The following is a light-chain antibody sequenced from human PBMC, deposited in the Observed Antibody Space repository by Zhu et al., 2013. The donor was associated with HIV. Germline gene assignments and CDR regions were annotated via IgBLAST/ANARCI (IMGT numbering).Light chain of an antibody. Sequence: QSALTQPPSVSAAPGQRVTISCSGGSSNIGNNFVAWYQQLPGSAPKLLIFDNNKRPSGISDRFSGSKSGTSATLHISGLQAEDEAHYYCQSYDSSLSGEGVLIGGGTYLTVL. CDR1: SSNIGNNF. J-gene: IGLJ2*01. CDR2: DNN. CDR3: QSYDSSLSGEGVL. V-gene: IGLV1-51*01.